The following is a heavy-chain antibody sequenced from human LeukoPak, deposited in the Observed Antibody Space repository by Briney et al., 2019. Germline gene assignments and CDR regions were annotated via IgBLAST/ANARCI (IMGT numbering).Heavy chain of an antibody. CDR1: GFSFTSFT. J-gene: IGHJ4*02. Sequence: GGSLRLSCAASGFSFTSFTMHWVRQAPGKGLEWVALISNDGSSEYYADSVKGRFTISRDNSKNTLYLQMNSLTAEDTAVYYCASLVGKDYSLFDYWGQGTLVTVSS. CDR3: ASLVGKDYSLFDY. D-gene: IGHD4-11*01. V-gene: IGHV3-30-3*01. CDR2: ISNDGSSE.